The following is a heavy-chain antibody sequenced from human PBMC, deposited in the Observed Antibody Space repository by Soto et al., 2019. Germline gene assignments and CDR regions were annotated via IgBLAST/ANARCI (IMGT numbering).Heavy chain of an antibody. CDR1: GDSVSSGTYY. V-gene: IGHV4-61*01. CDR3: ATENPDLGYAVDY. CDR2: ISYTGDT. Sequence: WETLFLTCNVSGDSVSSGTYYWSWIRQPPGKGLESIGYISYTGDTYYNPSLKSRVTISLDTSKSQFSLKLSSVTAADTAVYYCATENPDLGYAVDYWGQVTLVTVSS. J-gene: IGHJ4*02. D-gene: IGHD5-12*01.